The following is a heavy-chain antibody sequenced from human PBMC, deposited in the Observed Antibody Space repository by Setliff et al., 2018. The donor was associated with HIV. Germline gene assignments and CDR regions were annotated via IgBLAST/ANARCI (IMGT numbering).Heavy chain of an antibody. J-gene: IGHJ4*02. V-gene: IGHV4-31*03. CDR1: GDSISSGAYY. D-gene: IGHD6-6*01. Sequence: SETLSLTCSVSGDSISSGAYYWSWIRQHTVKGLEWIGYIFSSGITYYNPSLKSRITISVDTSKNQFSLRLSSVTAADTAVYYCARSGSSSPYYFDYWGQGTLVTVSS. CDR3: ARSGSSSPYYFDY. CDR2: IFSSGIT.